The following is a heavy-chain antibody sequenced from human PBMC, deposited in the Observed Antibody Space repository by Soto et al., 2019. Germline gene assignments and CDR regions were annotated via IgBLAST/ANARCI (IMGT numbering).Heavy chain of an antibody. V-gene: IGHV3-7*04. J-gene: IGHJ5*02. CDR1: GFTFSNYW. D-gene: IGHD2-2*01. CDR3: ARAGHCSTTSCYVIDP. Sequence: VQLVESGGDLVQSGGSLRLSCTASGFTFSNYWMKWVRQAPGKGLEWVANINQDGSEKYYVDSVKGRFTISRDNEKNSLYLQMNSLRAEDTAVYYCARAGHCSTTSCYVIDPWGQGTLVTVSS. CDR2: INQDGSEK.